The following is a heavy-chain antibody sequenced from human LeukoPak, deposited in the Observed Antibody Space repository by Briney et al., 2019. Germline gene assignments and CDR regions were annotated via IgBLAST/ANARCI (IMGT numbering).Heavy chain of an antibody. J-gene: IGHJ6*03. Sequence: GGSLRLSCAASGFTFSDYYMIWIRQAPGKGLEWVSYISSSGSTIYYADSVKGRFTISRDNDKNSLYLQMNSLRAEDTAVYYCARDGDYDYYYMDVWGKGTTVTISS. D-gene: IGHD4-17*01. V-gene: IGHV3-11*01. CDR3: ARDGDYDYYYMDV. CDR2: ISSSGSTI. CDR1: GFTFSDYY.